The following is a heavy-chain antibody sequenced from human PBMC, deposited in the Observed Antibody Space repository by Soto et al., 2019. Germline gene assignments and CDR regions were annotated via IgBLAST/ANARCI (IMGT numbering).Heavy chain of an antibody. Sequence: QVVATGGGLNQPGTSLTLPCEASGFSVSRNYMTWVRQAPGKGLEWVSFVYSGGSTFYANPVKGRFILSSDDTQNTIYRQMNNLRAEDTAVYYCARVPGRLWGRGSLVPVTS. J-gene: IGHJ4*02. V-gene: IGHV3-53*02. CDR2: VYSGGST. CDR3: ARVPGRL. CDR1: GFSVSRNY. D-gene: IGHD3-10*01.